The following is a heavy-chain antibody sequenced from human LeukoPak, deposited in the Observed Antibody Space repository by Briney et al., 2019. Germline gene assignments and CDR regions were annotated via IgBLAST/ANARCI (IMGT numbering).Heavy chain of an antibody. V-gene: IGHV3-21*01. CDR1: GFTFSSYS. D-gene: IGHD3-10*01. Sequence: GGSLRLSCAASGFTFSSYSMNWVRQAPGKGLEWVSSISSSSSYIYYADSVKGRFTISRDNAKNSLYLQMNSLRAEDTAVYYCARHGSGSPREDYWGQGTLVTVSS. J-gene: IGHJ4*02. CDR2: ISSSSSYI. CDR3: ARHGSGSPREDY.